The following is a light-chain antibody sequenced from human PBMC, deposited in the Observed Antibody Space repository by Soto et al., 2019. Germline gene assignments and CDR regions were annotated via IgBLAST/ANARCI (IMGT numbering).Light chain of an antibody. CDR3: QQSKSFPLT. J-gene: IGKJ4*01. V-gene: IGKV1-17*02. CDR1: QGIRDD. CDR2: AAS. Sequence: DIQLTQSPSSLSASVGDRVTITCRASQGIRDDLCWYQQRPGKAPKRLIYAASRLQPGVPSRFSGRGSGTDFSLTISNLQPEDFATYFCQQSKSFPLTFGGGTKVDIK.